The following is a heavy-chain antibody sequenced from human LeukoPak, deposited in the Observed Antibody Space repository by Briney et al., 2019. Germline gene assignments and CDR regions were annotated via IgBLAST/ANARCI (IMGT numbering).Heavy chain of an antibody. CDR3: AASSIAALSSDY. CDR2: ISAYNGNT. CDR1: GYTFTSYG. V-gene: IGHV1-18*01. J-gene: IGHJ4*02. D-gene: IGHD6-6*01. Sequence: ASVKVSCKASGYTFTSYGISWVRQAPGQGLEWMGWISAYNGNTNYAQKLQGRVTMTTDTSTSPAYMELRSLRSDDTAVYYCAASSIAALSSDYWGQGTLVTVSS.